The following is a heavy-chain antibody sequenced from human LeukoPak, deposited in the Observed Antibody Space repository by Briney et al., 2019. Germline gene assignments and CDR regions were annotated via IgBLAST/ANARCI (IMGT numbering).Heavy chain of an antibody. Sequence: WETLSLTCTVSGGSISSYYWSWIRQPPGKGLEWIGYIYYSGSTNYNPSLKSRVTISVDTSKNQFSLKLSSVTAADTAVYYCARVRSYGDFYYYMDVWGKGTTVTISS. V-gene: IGHV4-59*12. J-gene: IGHJ6*03. CDR2: IYYSGST. D-gene: IGHD5-18*01. CDR1: GGSISSYY. CDR3: ARVRSYGDFYYYMDV.